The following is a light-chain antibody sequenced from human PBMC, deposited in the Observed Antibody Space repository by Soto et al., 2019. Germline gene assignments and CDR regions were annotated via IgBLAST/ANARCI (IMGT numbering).Light chain of an antibody. V-gene: IGKV3-20*01. CDR1: QSVSSSY. Sequence: EIVLTQSPGTLSLSPGERATLSCRASQSVSSSYLAWYQQKPGQAPMLLIYGASSRTTGIPDRFSGSVSGTDFTLTISRLEPEEFAVYYWHQYGRSPWTFGQGTKVEIK. CDR2: GAS. CDR3: HQYGRSPWT. J-gene: IGKJ1*01.